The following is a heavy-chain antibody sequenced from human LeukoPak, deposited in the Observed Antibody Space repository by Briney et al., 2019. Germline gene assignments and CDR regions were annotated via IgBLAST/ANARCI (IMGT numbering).Heavy chain of an antibody. CDR2: IYYSGST. CDR1: GGSISSGGYY. Sequence: SETLSLTCTVSGGSISSGGYYWSWIRQHPGKGLEWIGYIYYSGSTYYNPSLKSRVTISVDTSKNQFSLKLSSVTAADPAVYYCGRDVNGGARFDLWGQGTLVTVSS. D-gene: IGHD3-16*01. J-gene: IGHJ4*02. CDR3: GRDVNGGARFDL. V-gene: IGHV4-31*03.